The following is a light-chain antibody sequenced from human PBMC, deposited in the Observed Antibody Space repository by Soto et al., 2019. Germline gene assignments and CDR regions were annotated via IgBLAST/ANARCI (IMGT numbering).Light chain of an antibody. CDR3: QSYDSSLGV. V-gene: IGLV1-40*01. CDR1: SSNIGAGYD. J-gene: IGLJ1*01. Sequence: QSVLTQPPPVSGAPGQRVTISCTGSSSNIGAGYDVHWYQQLPGTAPKLLIYGNSNRPSGVPDRFSGSKSGTSASLAITGLQAEDEADYYCQSYDSSLGVFGTGTKVTVL. CDR2: GNS.